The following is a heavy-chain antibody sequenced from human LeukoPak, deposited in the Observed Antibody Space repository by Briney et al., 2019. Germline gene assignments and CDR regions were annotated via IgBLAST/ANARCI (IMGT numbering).Heavy chain of an antibody. CDR1: GFTFSDSY. CDR3: ARETYFYDTDYYYVKYFDS. Sequence: SLRLSCAASGFTFSDSYMSWVRQAPGKGLEWVSYISSSGSTIYYADSVKGRFTISRDNAKNSLYLQMNSLSAEDTAVYFCARETYFYDTDYYYVKYFDSWGQGTLVTVSS. D-gene: IGHD3-22*01. CDR2: ISSSGSTI. V-gene: IGHV3-11*01. J-gene: IGHJ4*02.